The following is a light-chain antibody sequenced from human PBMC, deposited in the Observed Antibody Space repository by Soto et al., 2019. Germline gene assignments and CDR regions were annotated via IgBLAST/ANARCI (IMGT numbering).Light chain of an antibody. CDR3: SSYTSKSSLI. CDR1: MRDVGAYNL. Sequence: QSVLTQPASVSGSPGQSITISCAGTMRDVGAYNLVSWYQQHPGRAPQLIIYEVRNRPSGISFSFSGSKSGNTASLTISGLQAEDEADYYCSSYTSKSSLIFGGGTKVTVL. CDR2: EVR. V-gene: IGLV2-14*01. J-gene: IGLJ2*01.